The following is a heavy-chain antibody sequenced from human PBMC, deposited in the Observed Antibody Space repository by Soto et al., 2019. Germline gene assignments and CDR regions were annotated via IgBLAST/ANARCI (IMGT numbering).Heavy chain of an antibody. D-gene: IGHD2-8*01. CDR1: GYTFTSYG. CDR2: ISAYNGNT. CDR3: ARNPYCTNGVCYYYYYYMDV. J-gene: IGHJ6*03. V-gene: IGHV1-18*01. Sequence: ASVKVSCKASGYTFTSYGISWVRQAPGQGLEWMGWISAYNGNTNYAQKLQGRVTMTTDTSTSTAYMELRSLRSDDTAVYYCARNPYCTNGVCYYYYYYMDVWGKGTTVTVSS.